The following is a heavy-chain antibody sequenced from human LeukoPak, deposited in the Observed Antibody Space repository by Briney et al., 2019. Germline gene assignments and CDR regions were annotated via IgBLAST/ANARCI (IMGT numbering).Heavy chain of an antibody. J-gene: IGHJ6*02. D-gene: IGHD6-13*01. CDR2: ISAYNGNT. V-gene: IGHV1-18*01. Sequence: GASVKVSCKASGYTFTSYGISWVRQAPGQGLERMGWISAYNGNTNYAQKLQGRVTMTTDTSTSTAYMELRSLRSDDTAVYYCARDYSAAPRYYYYYGMDVWGQGTTVTVSS. CDR1: GYTFTSYG. CDR3: ARDYSAAPRYYYYYGMDV.